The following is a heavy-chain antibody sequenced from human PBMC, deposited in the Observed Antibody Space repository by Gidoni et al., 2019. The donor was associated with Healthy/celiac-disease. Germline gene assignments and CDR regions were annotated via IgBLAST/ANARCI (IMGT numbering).Heavy chain of an antibody. CDR3: AKATSEVWRWFDP. J-gene: IGHJ5*02. V-gene: IGHV3-23*01. D-gene: IGHD1-20*01. CDR1: GFPFSSYA. CDR2: SSGIVGST. Sequence: EVQLLESGGGLLQPGGSLRLSCAASGFPFSSYAISWVRQAPGTWLEWVSASSGIVGSTYYADSVKGRLTISRDKSKNTLYLQMNSLRAEDTAVYYCAKATSEVWRWFDPWGQGTLVTVSS.